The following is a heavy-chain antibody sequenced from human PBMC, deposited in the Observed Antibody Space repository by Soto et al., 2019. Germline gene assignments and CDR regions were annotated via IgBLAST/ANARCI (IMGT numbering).Heavy chain of an antibody. D-gene: IGHD2-2*01. CDR3: AIRSVAAMPWFDP. J-gene: IGHJ5*02. CDR1: GVSITSTNW. CDR2: ISHSGNT. Sequence: QVQLQESAPGLVKPSGTLSLTCAVSGVSITSTNWWSWARQSPGKGLEWIGQISHSGNTNYNPSLKSRVSMSLDRANNRFALTLPSVTAADTAMYYCAIRSVAAMPWFDPWGQGTLVTVSS. V-gene: IGHV4-4*02.